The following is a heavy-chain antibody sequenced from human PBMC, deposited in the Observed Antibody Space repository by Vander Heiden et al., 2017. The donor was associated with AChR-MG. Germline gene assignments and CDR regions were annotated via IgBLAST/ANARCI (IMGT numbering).Heavy chain of an antibody. V-gene: IGHV4-39*01. CDR3: ARHLRLPVPGIDN. CDR2: IYDSGTS. CDR1: GGSIRSRSYY. Sequence: QLQLQESGPGLVKPSETLSLTCTVSGGSIRSRSYYWGWIRQPPGKGLEWIGSIYDSGTSYSKASLKSRVSMSVDTSKSLFSLSLSSVTAADTAIYYCARHLRLPVPGIDNWGQGILVTVSS. D-gene: IGHD5-12*01. J-gene: IGHJ4*02.